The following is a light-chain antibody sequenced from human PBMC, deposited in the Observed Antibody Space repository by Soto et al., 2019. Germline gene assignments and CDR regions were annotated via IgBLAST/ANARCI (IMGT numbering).Light chain of an antibody. Sequence: QSALTQPASVSGSPGQSITISCTGTSSDVGSYDLVSWYQQPPGKATKLMIYEDTKRPSGISTRFSGSKSGNAASLTISGLQAEDEADYYCCSYAGSGTFVFGTGTKLTVL. CDR3: CSYAGSGTFV. J-gene: IGLJ1*01. CDR2: EDT. CDR1: SSDVGSYDL. V-gene: IGLV2-23*01.